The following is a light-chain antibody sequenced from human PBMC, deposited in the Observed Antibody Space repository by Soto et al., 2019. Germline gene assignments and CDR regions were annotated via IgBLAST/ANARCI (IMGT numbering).Light chain of an antibody. J-gene: IGKJ5*01. V-gene: IGKV1-33*01. CDR3: QQYESLPLT. Sequence: DIQMTQSPSSLSASVGDRVTITCQASQDIKNYLNWYQQKSGKAPKLLIYDASDLETGVPSRFSGSGSGTNFTFTINSLQPEDIATYYCQQYESLPLTFGQGTRLEIK. CDR1: QDIKNY. CDR2: DAS.